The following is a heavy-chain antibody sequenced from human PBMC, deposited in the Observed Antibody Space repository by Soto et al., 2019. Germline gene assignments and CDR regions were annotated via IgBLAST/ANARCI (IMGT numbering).Heavy chain of an antibody. CDR1: GGSISSINW. CDR2: IYHSGST. CDR3: AREGHYYGSGSYYWWFDP. V-gene: IGHV4-4*02. Sequence: SDTLSLTCAVSGGSISSINWWILVRHPPGKGLEWIGEIYHSGSTNYNPSLKSRVTISVDKSKNQFSLKLSSVTAADTAVYYCAREGHYYGSGSYYWWFDPWGQGTLVTVSS. D-gene: IGHD3-10*01. J-gene: IGHJ5*02.